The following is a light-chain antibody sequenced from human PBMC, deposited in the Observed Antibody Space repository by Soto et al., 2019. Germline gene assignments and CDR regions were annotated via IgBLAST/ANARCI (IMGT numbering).Light chain of an antibody. CDR3: QQYNSYDMWS. CDR2: GAS. V-gene: IGKV1-5*01. Sequence: DIQMTQSPSTLSASVGDRVTITCRASQGISKWLAWYQQKPGNAPKLLIYGASSLESGVPSRFSGSGSGTEFTLTISSLQPDDFATYFCQQYNSYDMWSFGQGTKVDLK. J-gene: IGKJ1*01. CDR1: QGISKW.